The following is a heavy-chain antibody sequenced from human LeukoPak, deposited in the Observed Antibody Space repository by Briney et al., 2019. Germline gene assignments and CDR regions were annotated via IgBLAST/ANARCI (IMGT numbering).Heavy chain of an antibody. Sequence: SETLSLTCAVYGGSFSGYYWSWIRQPPGKGLEWIGEINHSGSTNYNPSLKSRVTISVDTSKNQFSLKLSPVTAADTAVYYCARGTGYCSSTSCPQNFDYWGQGTLVTVSS. CDR3: ARGTGYCSSTSCPQNFDY. D-gene: IGHD2-2*01. V-gene: IGHV4-34*01. CDR2: INHSGST. J-gene: IGHJ4*02. CDR1: GGSFSGYY.